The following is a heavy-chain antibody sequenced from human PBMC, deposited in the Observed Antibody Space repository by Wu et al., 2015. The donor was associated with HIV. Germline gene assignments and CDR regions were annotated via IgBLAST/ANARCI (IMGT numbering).Heavy chain of an antibody. CDR1: GYTFTSYY. CDR3: ASSPGYGGNRSNWFDP. Sequence: QVQLVQSGAEVKKPGASVKVSCKASGYTFTSYYMHWVRQAPGQGLEWMGIINPSGGTTSYAQKFQGRVTMTRDTSTSTVYMELSSLRSEDTAVYYCASSPGYGGNRSNWFDPWGQGTLVTVSS. D-gene: IGHD4-23*01. J-gene: IGHJ5*02. CDR2: INPSGGTT. V-gene: IGHV1-46*01.